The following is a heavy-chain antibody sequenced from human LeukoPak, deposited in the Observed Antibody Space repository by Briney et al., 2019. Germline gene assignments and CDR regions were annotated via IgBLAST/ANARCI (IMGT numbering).Heavy chain of an antibody. Sequence: PGGSLRLSCAASGFTFDDYGMSWVRHARGKGLEWVSGINWNGGSTGYADPVKGRFTIPRRNAKNSLYLQMNSLRAADTALYYCARDHGYCSSTSCYYNYWGQGTLVTLSS. CDR3: ARDHGYCSSTSCYYNY. D-gene: IGHD2-2*01. CDR1: GFTFDDYG. CDR2: INWNGGST. J-gene: IGHJ4*02. V-gene: IGHV3-20*04.